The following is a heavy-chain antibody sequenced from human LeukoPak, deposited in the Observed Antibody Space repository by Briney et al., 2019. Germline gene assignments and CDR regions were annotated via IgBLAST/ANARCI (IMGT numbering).Heavy chain of an antibody. CDR2: ISGSGGST. Sequence: PGGSLRLSCAASGFTFDDYGMSWVRQAPGKGLEWVSAISGSGGSTYYADSVKGRFTISRDNSKNTLYLQMNSLRAEDTAVYYCAKDCDYGGNSNDAFDIWGQGTMVTVSS. CDR3: AKDCDYGGNSNDAFDI. D-gene: IGHD4/OR15-4a*01. J-gene: IGHJ3*02. V-gene: IGHV3-23*01. CDR1: GFTFDDYG.